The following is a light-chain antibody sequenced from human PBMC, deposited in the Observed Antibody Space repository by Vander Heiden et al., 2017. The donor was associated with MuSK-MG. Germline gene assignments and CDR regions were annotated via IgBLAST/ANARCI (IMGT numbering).Light chain of an antibody. CDR1: HSISSW. J-gene: IGKJ1*01. CDR2: KAS. CDR3: QQYNSYPWT. Sequence: DIQMTQSTSTLTASVGDRVTITCRASHSISSWLARYQQKPGKAPKLLIYKASSLESGVPSRFSGSGSGTEFTLTISSLQPDDFATYYCQQYNSYPWTFGQGTKVEIK. V-gene: IGKV1-5*03.